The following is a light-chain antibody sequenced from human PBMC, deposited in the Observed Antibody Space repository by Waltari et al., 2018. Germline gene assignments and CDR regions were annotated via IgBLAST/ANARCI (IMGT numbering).Light chain of an antibody. J-gene: IGKJ1*01. CDR1: QRVRRH. CDR3: QQRSDWRT. CDR2: DAS. Sequence: ELVLTQSPATPSLSPGERATLSCRASQRVRRHLAWYQQKPGQAPRLLIYDASSRATGIPDRFSGSGSGTDFTLTISSLEPEDFAVYYCQQRSDWRTFGQGTKVEIK. V-gene: IGKV3-11*01.